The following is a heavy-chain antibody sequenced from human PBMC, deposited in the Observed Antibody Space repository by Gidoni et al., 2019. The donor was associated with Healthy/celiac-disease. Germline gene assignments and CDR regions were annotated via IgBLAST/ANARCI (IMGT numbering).Heavy chain of an antibody. CDR1: GFTFSSYS. J-gene: IGHJ4*02. Sequence: EVQLVESGGGLVKPGGSLRLSCAASGFTFSSYSMNWVRQAPGKGLEWVSSISSSSSYIYYADSVKGRFTISRDNAKNSLYLQMNSLRAEDTAVYYCARGKTVRRGFDYWGQGTLVTVSS. CDR3: ARGKTVRRGFDY. D-gene: IGHD4-4*01. CDR2: ISSSSSYI. V-gene: IGHV3-21*01.